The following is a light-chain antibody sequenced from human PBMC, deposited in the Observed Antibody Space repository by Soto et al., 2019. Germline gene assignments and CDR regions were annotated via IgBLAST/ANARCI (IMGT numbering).Light chain of an antibody. V-gene: IGKV3-20*01. Sequence: EIVLTQSPGTLSLSPGERATLSCRASQSVSSSYLAWYQQKPGQAPRLLIYGASSRATGIPDRFSGSGSGTDFTLTISRLVPEDFAVYYCHQYGSSFWTFGQGTKVEIK. CDR2: GAS. CDR3: HQYGSSFWT. J-gene: IGKJ1*01. CDR1: QSVSSSY.